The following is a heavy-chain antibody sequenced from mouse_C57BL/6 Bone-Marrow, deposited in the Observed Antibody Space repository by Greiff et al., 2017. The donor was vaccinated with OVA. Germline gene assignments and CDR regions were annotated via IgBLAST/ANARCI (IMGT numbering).Heavy chain of an antibody. J-gene: IGHJ1*03. CDR2: IYPGNSDT. D-gene: IGHD2-4*01. CDR1: GYTFTSYW. V-gene: IGHV1-5*01. Sequence: VQLQQSGTVLARPGASVKMSCKTSGYTFTSYWMHWVKQRPGQGLEWIGAIYPGNSDTSYNQKFKGKAKLTAVTSASTAYMELSSLTNEDSAVYYCTRESFYYDYERGYFDVWGTGTTVTVSS. CDR3: TRESFYYDYERGYFDV.